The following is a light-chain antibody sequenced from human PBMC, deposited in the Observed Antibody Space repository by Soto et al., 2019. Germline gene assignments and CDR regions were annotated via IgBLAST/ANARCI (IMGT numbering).Light chain of an antibody. CDR2: EVS. Sequence: QSALTQPASVSGSPGQSITISCTGTSSDVGGYHYVSWYQQHPGRAPKLIIYEVSNRPSGVSNRFSGSKSGNTASLTISGLQAEDEADFYCSSFTSSTTHVFGTGTKV. J-gene: IGLJ1*01. V-gene: IGLV2-14*01. CDR1: SSDVGGYHY. CDR3: SSFTSSTTHV.